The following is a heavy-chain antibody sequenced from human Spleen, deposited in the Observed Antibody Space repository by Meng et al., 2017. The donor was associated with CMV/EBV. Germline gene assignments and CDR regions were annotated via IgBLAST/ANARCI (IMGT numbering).Heavy chain of an antibody. CDR3: ARRSGGYYPDY. J-gene: IGHJ4*02. CDR1: GYPFTGYY. CDR2: INPSSGGT. D-gene: IGHD3-22*01. V-gene: IGHV1-2*02. Sequence: CKAYGYPFTGYYIHWVRQAPGQGLEWMGWINPSSGGTNYAQKFQGRVTLTRDASISTAYLDLSRLRSDDTAVYYCARRSGGYYPDYWGQGTLVTVSS.